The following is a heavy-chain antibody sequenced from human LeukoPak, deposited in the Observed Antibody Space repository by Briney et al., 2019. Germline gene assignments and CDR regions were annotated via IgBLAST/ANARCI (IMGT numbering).Heavy chain of an antibody. V-gene: IGHV1-69*13. D-gene: IGHD6-13*01. CDR3: ARDRAAAAFDP. CDR2: IIPIFGTA. CDR1: GYTFTSYG. J-gene: IGHJ5*02. Sequence: GASVKVSCKASGYTFTSYGISWVRQAPGQGLEWMGGIIPIFGTANYAQKFQGRVTITADESTSTAYMELSSLRSEDTAVYYCARDRAAAAFDPWGQGTLVTVSS.